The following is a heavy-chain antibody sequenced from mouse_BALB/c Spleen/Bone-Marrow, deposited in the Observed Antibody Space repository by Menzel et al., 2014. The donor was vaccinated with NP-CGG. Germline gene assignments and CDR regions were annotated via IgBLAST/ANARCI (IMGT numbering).Heavy chain of an antibody. CDR2: ISSGSSTI. Sequence: EVQGVESGGGLVQPGGSRKLSCAASGFTFSSFGMHWVRQAPEKGLEWVAYISSGSSTIYYADTVKGRFTISRDNPKNTLFLQMTSLRSEDTAMYYCARGGNFAWFAYWGQGTLVTV. D-gene: IGHD2-1*01. CDR3: ARGGNFAWFAY. V-gene: IGHV5-17*02. CDR1: GFTFSSFG. J-gene: IGHJ3*01.